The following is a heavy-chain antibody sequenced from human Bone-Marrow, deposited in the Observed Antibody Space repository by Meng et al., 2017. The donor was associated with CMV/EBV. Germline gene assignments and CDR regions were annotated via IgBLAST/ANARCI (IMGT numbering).Heavy chain of an antibody. J-gene: IGHJ6*02. D-gene: IGHD4-11*01. V-gene: IGHV1-69*04. CDR1: GGTFSSYT. Sequence: SVKVSCKASGGTFSSYTISWVRQAPGQGLEWMGRIIPILGIANYAQKFQGRVTMTRDTSISTAYMELSRLRSDDTAVYYCARDFDDTYSMISYYYYGMDVWGQGTTVTVSS. CDR3: ARDFDDTYSMISYYYYGMDV. CDR2: IIPILGIA.